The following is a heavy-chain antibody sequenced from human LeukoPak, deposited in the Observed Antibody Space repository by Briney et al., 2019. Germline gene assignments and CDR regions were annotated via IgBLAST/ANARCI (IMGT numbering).Heavy chain of an antibody. V-gene: IGHV4-34*01. Sequence: SETLSLTCAVYGGSFSGYYWSWIRQPPGKGLEWIGEINHSGSTNYNPSLKSRVTISVDTSKNQFSLKLSSATAADTAVYYCARTAAKGSSGWYHTWFDPWGQGTLVTVSS. J-gene: IGHJ5*02. CDR1: GGSFSGYY. CDR3: ARTAAKGSSGWYHTWFDP. CDR2: INHSGST. D-gene: IGHD6-19*01.